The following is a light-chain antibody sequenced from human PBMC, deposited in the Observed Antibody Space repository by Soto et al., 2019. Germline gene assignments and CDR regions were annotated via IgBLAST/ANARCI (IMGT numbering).Light chain of an antibody. CDR1: QSTSSW. CDR3: QQYNSFPWT. Sequence: DIQMTQSPSTLSASVGDRVTITCRASQSTSSWLAWYQQKPGKAPKLLIYKASSLESGVPSRFSGSGSGTEFTLTISSLQPDDFATFYCQQYNSFPWTFGQGTRVEI. V-gene: IGKV1-5*03. J-gene: IGKJ1*01. CDR2: KAS.